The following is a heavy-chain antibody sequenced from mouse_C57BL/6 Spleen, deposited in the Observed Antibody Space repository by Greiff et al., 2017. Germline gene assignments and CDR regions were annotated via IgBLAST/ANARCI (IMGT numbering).Heavy chain of an antibody. J-gene: IGHJ3*01. D-gene: IGHD4-1*02. CDR1: GYAFSSYW. CDR3: ARSPTGTSWFAY. Sequence: VQLQQSGAELVKPGASVKISCKASGYAFSSYWMNWVKQRPGKGLEWIGQIYPGDGETKYNGKVKGKATLTADKSSSTAYMQLSSLTSEDSAVYFCARSPTGTSWFAYWGQGTLVTVSA. CDR2: IYPGDGET. V-gene: IGHV1-80*01.